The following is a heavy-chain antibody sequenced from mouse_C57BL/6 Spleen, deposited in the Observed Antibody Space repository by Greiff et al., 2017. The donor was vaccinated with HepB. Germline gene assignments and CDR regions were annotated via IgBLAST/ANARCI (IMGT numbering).Heavy chain of an antibody. D-gene: IGHD3-2*02. CDR1: GYAFTNYL. Sequence: VQLQQSGAELVRPGTSVKVSCKASGYAFTNYLIEWVKQRPGQGLEWSGVINPGSGGTNYNEKFKGKATLTADKSSSTAYMQLSSLTSEDSAVCSCARWELRLDYWGQGTTLTVSS. J-gene: IGHJ2*01. CDR3: ARWELRLDY. CDR2: INPGSGGT. V-gene: IGHV1-54*01.